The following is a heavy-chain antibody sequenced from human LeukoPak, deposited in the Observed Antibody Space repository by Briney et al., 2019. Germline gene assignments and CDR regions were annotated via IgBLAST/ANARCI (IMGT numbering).Heavy chain of an antibody. D-gene: IGHD1-7*01. Sequence: SETLSLTCTVSGGSVSSSTYYWGWIRQPPGKELEWIGTIYYSGSTYYNPSLKSRVTISVDTSKNQFSLKLSSVTAADTAVYYCARGRNWNYESHFDYWGQGTLVTVSS. J-gene: IGHJ4*02. CDR2: IYYSGST. CDR1: GGSVSSSTYY. V-gene: IGHV4-39*07. CDR3: ARGRNWNYESHFDY.